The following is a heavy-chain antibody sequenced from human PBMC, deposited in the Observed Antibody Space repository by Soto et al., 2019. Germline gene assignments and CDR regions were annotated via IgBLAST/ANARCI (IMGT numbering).Heavy chain of an antibody. CDR2: ISARGGST. V-gene: IGHV3-23*01. CDR3: AKYCVSTSCSARHFDS. J-gene: IGHJ4*02. D-gene: IGHD2-2*01. CDR1: GFTFDSHE. Sequence: EVHLLESGGGLVQPGGSLRLSCAASGFTFDSHEMSWVRQAPGKGLEWVSTISARGGSTYYAPSVKGRFTVSRDNSKNTLYLQMSSLRDEDTALYYCAKYCVSTSCSARHFDSWGQGTLVTVSS.